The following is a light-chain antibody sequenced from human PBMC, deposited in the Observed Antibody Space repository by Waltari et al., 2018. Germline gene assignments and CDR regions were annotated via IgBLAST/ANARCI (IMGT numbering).Light chain of an antibody. CDR2: GAS. V-gene: IGKV3-15*01. Sequence: EIVMTQSPATLSVSPGERATLSCRASQSVGSNLAWYQQKPGQAPRPLIYGASIRIPNIPATFSASGSGTEFTLTISSLQSDDFAVYYCQQYNNGLPLTFGGGTKVEIK. CDR1: QSVGSN. CDR3: QQYNNGLPLT. J-gene: IGKJ4*01.